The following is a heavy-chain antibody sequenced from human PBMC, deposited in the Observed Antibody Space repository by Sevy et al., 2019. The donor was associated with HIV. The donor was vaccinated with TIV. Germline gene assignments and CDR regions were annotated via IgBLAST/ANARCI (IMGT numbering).Heavy chain of an antibody. CDR3: AGDPDTPMARYFGS. CDR2: ISDTGRTI. J-gene: IGHJ4*02. D-gene: IGHD5-18*01. V-gene: IGHV3-48*02. CDR1: GFRFTKYS. Sequence: GGTLRLSCAASGFRFTKYSMNWVRQAPGKGLEWVSYISDTGRTIYYAYSVKGRLTISRDNAKNSLYLNMNSLSEEDTAVYYCAGDPDTPMARYFGSGGQGTLVTVSS.